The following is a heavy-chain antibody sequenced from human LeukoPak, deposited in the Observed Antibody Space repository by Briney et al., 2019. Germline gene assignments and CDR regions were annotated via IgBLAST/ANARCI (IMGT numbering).Heavy chain of an antibody. CDR2: IIPIFGTA. Sequence: SVKVSCKASGGTFSSYAISWVRQAPGQGLEWMGGIIPIFGTANYAQKFQGRVTITADESTSTAYMELSSLRSEDTAVYYCAKVHLGGYSSSYYDLSYFDYWGQGTLVTVSS. CDR1: GGTFSSYA. CDR3: AKVHLGGYSSSYYDLSYFDY. D-gene: IGHD6-13*01. J-gene: IGHJ4*02. V-gene: IGHV1-69*13.